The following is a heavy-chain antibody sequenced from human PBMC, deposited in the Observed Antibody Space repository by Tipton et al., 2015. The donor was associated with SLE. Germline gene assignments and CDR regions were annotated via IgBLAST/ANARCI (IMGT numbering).Heavy chain of an antibody. Sequence: TLSLTCTVSGGSISSRSYYWAWIRQPPGKGLEGIGSIYNSGTTYYNPSLKSRVTISVDTSKNQFALKLTSVTAADTSLYYCAKHIGGSRDALDVWGQGTMVSVSS. CDR1: GGSISSRSYY. D-gene: IGHD1-26*01. J-gene: IGHJ3*01. V-gene: IGHV4-39*01. CDR3: AKHIGGSRDALDV. CDR2: IYNSGTT.